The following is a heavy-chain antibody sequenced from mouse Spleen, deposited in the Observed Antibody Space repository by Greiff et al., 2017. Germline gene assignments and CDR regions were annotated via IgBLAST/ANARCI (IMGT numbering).Heavy chain of an antibody. CDR1: GFTFSSYA. V-gene: IGHV5-9-3*01. D-gene: IGHD2-4*01. CDR2: ISSGGSYT. J-gene: IGHJ3*01. CDR3: ASRGPYYDYDAWFAY. Sequence: EVKLMESGGGLVKPGGSLKLSCAASGFTFSSYAMSWVRQTPEKRLEWVATISSGGSYTYYPDSVKGRFTISRDNAKNTLYLQMSSLRSEDTAMYYCASRGPYYDYDAWFAYWGQGTLVTVSA.